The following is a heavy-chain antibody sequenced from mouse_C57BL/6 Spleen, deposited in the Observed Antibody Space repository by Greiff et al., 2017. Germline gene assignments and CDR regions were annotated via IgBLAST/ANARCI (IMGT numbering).Heavy chain of an antibody. Sequence: QVQLQQSGAELVRPGASVTLSCKASGYTFTDYEMHWVKLTPVHGLEWIGAIDPATGGTDYNQKFKGKAILTADKSSSTAYMELRSLTSEDSAVYYCTRWDYSNYLYAMDYWGQGTSVTVAS. CDR2: IDPATGGT. J-gene: IGHJ4*01. V-gene: IGHV1-15*01. CDR1: GYTFTDYE. CDR3: TRWDYSNYLYAMDY. D-gene: IGHD2-5*01.